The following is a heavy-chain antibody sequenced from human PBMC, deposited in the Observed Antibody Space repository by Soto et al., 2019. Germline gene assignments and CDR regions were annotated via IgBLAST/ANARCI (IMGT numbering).Heavy chain of an antibody. V-gene: IGHV4-4*02. CDR3: ARHVGVPGTRGFDY. D-gene: IGHD6-13*01. CDR1: GVSVSETYW. Sequence: QVHLQESGPGLVEPSETLSLTCAVSGVSVSETYWWSWVRQPPGKGLEWIGEISQRGTPHYNASLWSRVSMSTDTSRNQISLTLMSVTAADSASYFCARHVGVPGTRGFDYWGQGTLVTVSS. CDR2: ISQRGTP. J-gene: IGHJ4*02.